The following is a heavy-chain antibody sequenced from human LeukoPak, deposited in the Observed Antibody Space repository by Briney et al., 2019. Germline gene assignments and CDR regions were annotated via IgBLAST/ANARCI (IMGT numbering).Heavy chain of an antibody. CDR1: GGTFSSYA. J-gene: IGHJ6*02. V-gene: IGHV1-69*13. D-gene: IGHD1-26*01. Sequence: SVEVSCKASGGTFSSYAISWVRQAPGQGLEWMGGIIPIFGTANYAQKFQGRVTITADGSTSTAYMELSSLRSEDTAVYYCAREAIVSRGMDVWGQGTTVTVSS. CDR2: IIPIFGTA. CDR3: AREAIVSRGMDV.